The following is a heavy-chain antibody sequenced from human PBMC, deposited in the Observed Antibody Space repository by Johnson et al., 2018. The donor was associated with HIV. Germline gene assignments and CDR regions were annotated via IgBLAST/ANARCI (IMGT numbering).Heavy chain of an antibody. CDR3: ARDGGNWNDVDAFDI. CDR2: ISYDGNNK. J-gene: IGHJ3*02. CDR1: GFTFSSYA. D-gene: IGHD1-1*01. V-gene: IGHV3-30-3*01. Sequence: QVQLVESGGGVVQPGRSLRLSCAASGFTFSSYAMHWVRQAPGKGLEWVAVISYDGNNKYYADSVKGRFTISRDNSKSTLYLQMNSLRAEDTAVYYCARDGGNWNDVDAFDIWGQGTMVTVSS.